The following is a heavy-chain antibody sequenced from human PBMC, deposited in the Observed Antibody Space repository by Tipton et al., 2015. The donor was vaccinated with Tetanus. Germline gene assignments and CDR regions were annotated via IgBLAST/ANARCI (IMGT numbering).Heavy chain of an antibody. Sequence: GLVKLSETLSLTCTVSGGSFSDGAYYWSWIRQHPGKGLEWIGCIYYSGSTIYSPSLKSRVTVSVDTSKNQFSLRLDSVTAADTAVYYCARVAENFDYWGQGTLVTVSS. D-gene: IGHD5-24*01. CDR2: IYYSGST. CDR3: ARVAENFDY. J-gene: IGHJ4*02. V-gene: IGHV4-31*03. CDR1: GGSFSDGAYY.